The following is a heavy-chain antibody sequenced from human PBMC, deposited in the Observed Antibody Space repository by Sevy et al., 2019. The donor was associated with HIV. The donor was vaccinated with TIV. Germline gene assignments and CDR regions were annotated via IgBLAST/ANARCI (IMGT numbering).Heavy chain of an antibody. CDR3: AKTSPSAGGTWHY. CDR1: GFMFSNYG. CDR2: ISVRGDGT. V-gene: IGHV3-23*01. D-gene: IGHD2-15*01. J-gene: IGHJ4*02. Sequence: GGSLRLSCAASGFMFSNYGMNWVRQAPGKGLEWVSVISVRGDGTYYADSVKGRFTISRDNSKNTLYLQMNSLRAEDTAVYYCAKTSPSAGGTWHYWGQGTLVTVSS.